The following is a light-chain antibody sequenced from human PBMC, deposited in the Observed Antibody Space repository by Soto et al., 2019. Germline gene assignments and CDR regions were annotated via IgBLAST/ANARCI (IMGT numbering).Light chain of an antibody. V-gene: IGKV3-20*01. CDR2: GAS. CDR1: QSVSSSY. J-gene: IGKJ5*01. CDR3: QQYGSSPRVT. Sequence: EIVLTPSPGTLSLSLCERPTLSCSASQSVSSSYLAWYQQKPGQAPRLLIYGASSRATGIPDRFSGSGSGTDFTLTISRLEPEDFAVYYCQQYGSSPRVTFGQGTRLEIK.